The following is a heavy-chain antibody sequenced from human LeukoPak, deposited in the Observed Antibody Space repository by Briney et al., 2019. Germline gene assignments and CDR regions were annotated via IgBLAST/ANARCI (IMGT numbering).Heavy chain of an antibody. D-gene: IGHD4-11*01. Sequence: PGGSLRLSCAASGFTFSSYGMHWARQAPGKGLEWVAFIRYDGSNKYYADSVKGRFTISRDNSKNTLYLQMNSLRAEDTAVYYCARVSRGDSNYDYWGQGTLVTVSS. J-gene: IGHJ4*02. CDR2: IRYDGSNK. CDR3: ARVSRGDSNYDY. V-gene: IGHV3-30*02. CDR1: GFTFSSYG.